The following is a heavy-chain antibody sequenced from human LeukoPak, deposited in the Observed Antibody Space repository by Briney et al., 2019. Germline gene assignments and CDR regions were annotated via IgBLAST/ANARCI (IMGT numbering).Heavy chain of an antibody. CDR1: GFTFSSYS. J-gene: IGHJ4*02. V-gene: IGHV3-48*04. D-gene: IGHD6-19*01. Sequence: GGSLRLSCAASGFTFSSYSINWVRQAPGKGLEWLSYISSSSRTISYADSLKGRFTVSRDNAKNSLDLQMNSLRVEDTAVYYCARVGTSGWASDYWGQGTLVTVSS. CDR3: ARVGTSGWASDY. CDR2: ISSSSRTI.